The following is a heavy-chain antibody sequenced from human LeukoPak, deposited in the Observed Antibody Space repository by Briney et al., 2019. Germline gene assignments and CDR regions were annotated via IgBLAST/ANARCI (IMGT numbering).Heavy chain of an antibody. D-gene: IGHD4-17*01. CDR1: GYSLTDLS. CDR3: AKSHGDYGLLDY. CDR2: FDPEDGEL. V-gene: IGHV1-24*01. Sequence: ASVKVSCKVSGYSLTDLSLHWVRQAPGKGLEWMGGFDPEDGELIYAQKFQGRLSMTEDTSKDTGYMELRTLRSEDTALYYCAKSHGDYGLLDYWGQGTLVTVSS. J-gene: IGHJ4*02.